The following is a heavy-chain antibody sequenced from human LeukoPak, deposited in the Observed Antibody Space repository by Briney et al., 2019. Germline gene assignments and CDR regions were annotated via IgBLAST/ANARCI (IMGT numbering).Heavy chain of an antibody. V-gene: IGHV3-23*01. CDR3: AKVYSSSIRRPYFDY. Sequence: GGSLRLSCAASGFTFSSYAMSWVRQAPGKGLEWVSAISGSGGSTCYADSVKGRFTISRDNSKNTLYLQMNSLRAEDTAVYYCAKVYSSSIRRPYFDYWGQGTLVTVSS. CDR1: GFTFSSYA. D-gene: IGHD6-6*01. J-gene: IGHJ4*02. CDR2: ISGSGGST.